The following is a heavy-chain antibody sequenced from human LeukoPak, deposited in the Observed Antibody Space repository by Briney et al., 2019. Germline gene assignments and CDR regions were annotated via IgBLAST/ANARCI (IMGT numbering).Heavy chain of an antibody. D-gene: IGHD1-26*01. J-gene: IGHJ4*02. CDR2: IYHSGST. Sequence: SETLSLTCAVSGGSISSSNWRSWVRRPPGKGLEWIGEIYHSGSTNYNPSLKSRVTISVDKSKNQFSLKLSSVTAADTAVYYCARAEKSVGATYYFDYWGQGTLVTVSS. V-gene: IGHV4-4*02. CDR1: GGSISSSNW. CDR3: ARAEKSVGATYYFDY.